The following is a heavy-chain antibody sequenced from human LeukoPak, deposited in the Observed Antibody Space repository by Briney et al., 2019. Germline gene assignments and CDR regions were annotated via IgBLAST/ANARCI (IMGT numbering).Heavy chain of an antibody. D-gene: IGHD3-10*01. V-gene: IGHV3-11*04. CDR1: GFTFSDYY. CDR2: ISSSGSTI. J-gene: IGHJ5*02. Sequence: PGGSLRLSCAASGFTFSDYYMSWIRQAPGKGLEWVSYISSSGSTIYYADSVKGRFTISRDNAKNSLYLQMNSLRAEDTAVYYCARGGHRRYYYTSGSAFDPWGQGTLVTVSS. CDR3: ARGGHRRYYYTSGSAFDP.